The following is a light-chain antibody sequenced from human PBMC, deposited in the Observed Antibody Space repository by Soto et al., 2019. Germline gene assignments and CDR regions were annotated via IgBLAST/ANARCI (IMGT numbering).Light chain of an antibody. V-gene: IGLV1-44*01. CDR2: TND. CDR1: ISNIGSNT. J-gene: IGLJ3*02. Sequence: QSALTQPPSASGTPGQRVTISCSGSISNIGSNTVSWYQQVSGTAPKLLIYTNDQRPSGVHDRFSGSKSGTSASLAISGLQSEDEADYYCAAWDDSLSGGVFGGGTKLTVL. CDR3: AAWDDSLSGGV.